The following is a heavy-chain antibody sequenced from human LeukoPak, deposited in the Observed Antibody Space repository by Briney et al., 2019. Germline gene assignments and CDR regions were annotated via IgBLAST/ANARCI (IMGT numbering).Heavy chain of an antibody. D-gene: IGHD4/OR15-4a*01. Sequence: GGSLRLSCAASGFPISTNGMSWVRQAPGKGLEWVSGIVGGDGGTYYADSVKGRFIISRDNSKNTLYVQMNSLRAEDTAVYYCARRAGAYSHPYDYWGQGTLVTVSS. J-gene: IGHJ4*02. CDR3: ARRAGAYSHPYDY. CDR2: IVGGDGGT. V-gene: IGHV3-23*01. CDR1: GFPISTNG.